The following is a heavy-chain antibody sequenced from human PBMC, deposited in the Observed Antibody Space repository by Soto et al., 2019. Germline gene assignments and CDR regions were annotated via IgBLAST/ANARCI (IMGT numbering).Heavy chain of an antibody. CDR2: ISYDGSNK. D-gene: IGHD3-16*01. V-gene: IGHV3-30-3*01. CDR3: ASDGGVRSSALT. J-gene: IGHJ5*02. Sequence: GWSLRLSCAASGFTFSSYAMHWVRQAPGKGLEWVAVISYDGSNKYYADSVKGRFTISRDNSKNKLYLQMNSLRAEDTAVYYCASDGGVRSSALTWGQGTLVTVSS. CDR1: GFTFSSYA.